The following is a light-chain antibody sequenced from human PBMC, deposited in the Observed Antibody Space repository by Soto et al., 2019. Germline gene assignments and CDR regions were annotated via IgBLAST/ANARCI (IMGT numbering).Light chain of an antibody. CDR3: QQFGLSPT. V-gene: IGKV3-20*01. Sequence: EIVLTQSPGTLSLSPGERATLSCRASQTISSTFLAWYRQRPGQAPRLLIYGASSRATGIPDRFSGSGSGTDFTLTLSRLEPEDFAVYYCQQFGLSPTFGGGTKVEIK. CDR2: GAS. CDR1: QTISSTF. J-gene: IGKJ4*01.